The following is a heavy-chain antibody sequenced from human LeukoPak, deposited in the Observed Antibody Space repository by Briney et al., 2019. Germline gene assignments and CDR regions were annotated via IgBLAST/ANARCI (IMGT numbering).Heavy chain of an antibody. CDR3: VRDGGFCSGGSCYAEYYFDY. Sequence: TGWSLRLSCAASGFTFSSYRMNWVRQAPGKGPEWVSSISTSSSYIYYADSVKGRFTISRDNAKNSLYLQMNSLRDEDTAVYYCVRDGGFCSGGSCYAEYYFDYWGQGTLVTVSS. CDR2: ISTSSSYI. D-gene: IGHD2-15*01. J-gene: IGHJ4*02. V-gene: IGHV3-21*01. CDR1: GFTFSSYR.